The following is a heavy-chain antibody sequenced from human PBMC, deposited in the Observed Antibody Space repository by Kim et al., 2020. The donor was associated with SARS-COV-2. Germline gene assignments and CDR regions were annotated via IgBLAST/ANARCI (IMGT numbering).Heavy chain of an antibody. CDR2: IIPIFGTA. J-gene: IGHJ6*02. CDR1: GGTFSSYA. CDR3: ASIGHYYYGMDV. V-gene: IGHV1-69*13. Sequence: SVKVSCKASGGTFSSYAISWVRQAPGQGLEWMGGIIPIFGTANYAQKFQGRVTITADESTSTAYMELSSLRSEDTAVYYCASIGHYYYGMDVWGQGTTVTVSS. D-gene: IGHD3-16*02.